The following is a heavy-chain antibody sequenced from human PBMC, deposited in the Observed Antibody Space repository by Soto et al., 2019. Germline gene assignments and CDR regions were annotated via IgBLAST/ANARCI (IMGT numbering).Heavy chain of an antibody. CDR2: ISAYNGNT. V-gene: IGHV1-18*01. Sequence: GASAEVSCKASCYAFASYGSSWVRQAPGQGLEWMGWISAYNGNTNYAQKLQGRVTMTTDTSTSTAYMELRSLRSDDTAVYYCARPFGYSGSYGFDYWGQGTLVTVSS. D-gene: IGHD1-26*01. CDR1: CYAFASYG. J-gene: IGHJ4*02. CDR3: ARPFGYSGSYGFDY.